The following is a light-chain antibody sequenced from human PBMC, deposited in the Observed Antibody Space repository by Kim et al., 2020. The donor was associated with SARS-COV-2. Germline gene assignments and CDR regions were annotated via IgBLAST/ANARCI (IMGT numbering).Light chain of an antibody. V-gene: IGKV4-1*01. CDR3: QQYYSTPYT. CDR1: QSVLYSSNNKNY. CDR2: WAS. Sequence: RATINCKSSQSVLYSSNNKNYLAWYQQKPGQPPKLLISWASTRESGVPDRFSGRGSGTDFTLTISSLQAEDVAVYYCQQYYSTPYTFGQGTKLEL. J-gene: IGKJ2*01.